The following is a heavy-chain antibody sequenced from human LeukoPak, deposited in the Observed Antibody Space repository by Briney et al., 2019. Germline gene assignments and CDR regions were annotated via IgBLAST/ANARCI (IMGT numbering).Heavy chain of an antibody. CDR1: GFTLSSYA. CDR3: AGQTVTRGYFDY. Sequence: GGSLRLSCAASGFTLSSYAMSWVRQAPGKGLQWVSGISSSGGSTYYVDSVKGRFTISRDNSKNTLHLQMNSLRAEDTAVYYCAGQTVTRGYFDYWGQGTLLTVSS. V-gene: IGHV3-23*01. CDR2: ISSSGGST. J-gene: IGHJ4*02. D-gene: IGHD4-17*01.